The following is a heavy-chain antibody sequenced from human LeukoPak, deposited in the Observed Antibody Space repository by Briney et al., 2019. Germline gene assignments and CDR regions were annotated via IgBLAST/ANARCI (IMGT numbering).Heavy chain of an antibody. Sequence: PGGSLRLSCAASGFTFSSYSMNWVRQAPGKGLEWVAVISSDGNIKYNADSVKGRFTISRDNSKNTLFLQMNSLRAEDTAVYYCSKGQWLVEQTFDYWGQGTLVTVSS. CDR3: SKGQWLVEQTFDY. V-gene: IGHV3-30*18. CDR2: ISSDGNIK. CDR1: GFTFSSYS. D-gene: IGHD6-19*01. J-gene: IGHJ4*02.